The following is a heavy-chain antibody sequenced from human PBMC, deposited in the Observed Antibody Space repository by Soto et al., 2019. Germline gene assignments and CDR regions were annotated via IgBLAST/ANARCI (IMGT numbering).Heavy chain of an antibody. Sequence: VASVKVSCKASGYTFTIYDINWVRQATGQGLEWMGWMNPNSGNTGYAQKFQGRVTMTRNTSISTAYMELSSLRSEDTAVYYCARGGVEYSSGWYRLLSFDYWGQGTLVTVSS. D-gene: IGHD6-19*01. J-gene: IGHJ4*02. CDR3: ARGGVEYSSGWYRLLSFDY. CDR1: GYTFTIYD. V-gene: IGHV1-8*01. CDR2: MNPNSGNT.